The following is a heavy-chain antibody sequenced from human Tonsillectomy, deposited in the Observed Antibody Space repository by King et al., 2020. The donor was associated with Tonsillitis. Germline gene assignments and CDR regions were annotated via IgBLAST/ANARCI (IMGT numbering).Heavy chain of an antibody. V-gene: IGHV3-49*04. CDR3: TSDQDFGDY. J-gene: IGHJ4*02. D-gene: IGHD2/OR15-2a*01. CDR2: IRSKAYGGTT. Sequence: VQLVESGGGLVQPGRSLRLSCIASGFTFGDYAMSWVRQAPGKGLEWVGFIRSKAYGGTTEYAASLKGRFTISRDDSKSIAYLQMNSLKTEDTAVYYCTSDQDFGDYWGQGTVVTVSS. CDR1: GFTFGDYA.